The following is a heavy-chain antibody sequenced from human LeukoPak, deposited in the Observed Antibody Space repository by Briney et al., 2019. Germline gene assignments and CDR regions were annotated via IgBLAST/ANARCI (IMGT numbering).Heavy chain of an antibody. J-gene: IGHJ6*03. Sequence: PGGSLRLSCEASGFTFSNYWMHWVRQAPGKGLVWVSRIDTYGSDTSYADSVKGRFTVSRDNAKNTLYLQMNSLRAEDTAVYYCARVRYSETYNYMDVWGKGTTVTVSS. V-gene: IGHV3-74*01. CDR2: IDTYGSDT. CDR1: GFTFSNYW. CDR3: ARVRYSETYNYMDV. D-gene: IGHD1-26*01.